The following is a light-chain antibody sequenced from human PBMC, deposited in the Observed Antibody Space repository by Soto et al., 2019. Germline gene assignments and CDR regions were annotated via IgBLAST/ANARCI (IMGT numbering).Light chain of an antibody. J-gene: IGKJ2*01. CDR3: QQNYRTART. V-gene: IGKV1-39*01. CDR1: QSISNY. Sequence: DIQLTQSPSSLSASVGDRVTITCRASQSISNYLNWYQQKPGNAPKLLIYAASSLHSGVPSRFSGSGSGTDFTLTISSLQPEDFATYYCQQNYRTARTFGQGTKLEIK. CDR2: AAS.